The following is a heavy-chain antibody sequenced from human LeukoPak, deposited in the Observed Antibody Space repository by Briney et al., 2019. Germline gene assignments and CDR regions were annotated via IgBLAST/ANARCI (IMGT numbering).Heavy chain of an antibody. CDR2: IGYDESNK. CDR3: ARGTPSSSGWLYYGMDV. Sequence: PGGSLRLSCAASGFTLSSYAIHWVRQAPGKGLEWVAFIGYDESNKDYADSVKGRFTISRDNSKNTLYLQMNSLRAEDTAVYYCARGTPSSSGWLYYGMDVWGQGTTVTVSS. CDR1: GFTLSSYA. J-gene: IGHJ6*02. V-gene: IGHV3-30*02. D-gene: IGHD6-19*01.